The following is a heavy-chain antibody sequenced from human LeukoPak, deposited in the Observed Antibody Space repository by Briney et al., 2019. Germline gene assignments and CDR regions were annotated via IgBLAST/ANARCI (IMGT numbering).Heavy chain of an antibody. D-gene: IGHD6-13*01. CDR2: INSDGSGT. V-gene: IGHV3-74*01. Sequence: GGSLRLSCAVSRFTFSSYWMHWIRQAPGKGLVWVSRINSDGSGTSYAASVKGRFTISRDNAKNTLYLQMNSLRAEDTAVYYCVRGTAGSGTDYWGQGTLVTVSS. CDR3: VRGTAGSGTDY. CDR1: RFTFSSYW. J-gene: IGHJ4*02.